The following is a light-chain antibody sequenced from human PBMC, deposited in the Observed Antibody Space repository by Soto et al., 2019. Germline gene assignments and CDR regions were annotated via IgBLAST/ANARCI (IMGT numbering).Light chain of an antibody. CDR1: QSVSSSY. CDR2: GAS. Sequence: EIVLTQSPGTLSLSPGERATLSFMASQSVSSSYLAWYQQKPGQAPRLLIYGASSRATGIPDRFSGSGSGTDFTLTISRLEPEDFAVYYCQQYGGSFRVFGPGTKVDI. J-gene: IGKJ3*01. CDR3: QQYGGSFRV. V-gene: IGKV3-20*01.